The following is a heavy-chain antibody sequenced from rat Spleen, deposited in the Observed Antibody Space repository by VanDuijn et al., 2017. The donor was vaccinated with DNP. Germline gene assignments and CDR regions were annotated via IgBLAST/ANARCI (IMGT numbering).Heavy chain of an antibody. J-gene: IGHJ4*01. D-gene: IGHD1-1*01. Sequence: QVQLKESGPGLVQPSQTLSLTCTVSGFSLTSYNVHWVRQPTGKGLEWMGIMWAGGSTDYNSDLKSRLSISRDTSKSQVFLKMNRLQTEDIATYYCARDAGGGERDYYGMDAWGQGTSVTVSS. CDR3: ARDAGGGERDYYGMDA. V-gene: IGHV2-30*01. CDR2: MWAGGST. CDR1: GFSLTSYN.